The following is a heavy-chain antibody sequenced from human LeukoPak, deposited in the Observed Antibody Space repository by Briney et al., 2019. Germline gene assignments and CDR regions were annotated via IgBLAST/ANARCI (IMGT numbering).Heavy chain of an antibody. V-gene: IGHV1-8*02. CDR2: MNPNSGNT. D-gene: IGHD1-26*01. Sequence: ASVKVSCKASGGTFSSYAISWVRQAPGQGLEWMGWMNPNSGNTGYAQKFQGRVTMTRNTSISTAYMELSSLRSEDTAVYYCAREGSGSYDYWGQGTLVTVSS. CDR1: GGTFSSYA. J-gene: IGHJ4*02. CDR3: AREGSGSYDY.